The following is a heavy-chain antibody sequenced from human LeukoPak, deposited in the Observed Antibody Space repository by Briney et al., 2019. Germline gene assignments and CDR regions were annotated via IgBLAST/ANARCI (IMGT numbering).Heavy chain of an antibody. CDR1: GFTFSDYH. J-gene: IGHJ3*01. CDR3: YSSAWYGAFDV. V-gene: IGHV3-64D*09. CDR2: ISSDGANI. D-gene: IGHD6-19*01. Sequence: GGSLRLSCSASGFTFSDYHTHWVRQAPGKGLQYVSTISSDGANIYIADSVRDRFTISRDNAKHTLYLQMSSLRAEDTAIYYCYSSAWYGAFDVWGQGTMVTVSS.